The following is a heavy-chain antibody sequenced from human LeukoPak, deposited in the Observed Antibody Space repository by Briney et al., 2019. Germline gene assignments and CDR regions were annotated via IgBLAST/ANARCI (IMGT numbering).Heavy chain of an antibody. V-gene: IGHV3-30*02. CDR1: GFTFSSYG. Sequence: GGSLRLSCAASGFTFSSYGMHWVRQAPGKGLEWVAFIRYDGSNKYYADSVKGRFTISRDNSKNTLYLQVNSLRAEDTAVYYCAKDYENEYSSSWSGGPGYWGQGTLVTVSS. D-gene: IGHD6-13*01. J-gene: IGHJ4*02. CDR2: IRYDGSNK. CDR3: AKDYENEYSSSWSGGPGY.